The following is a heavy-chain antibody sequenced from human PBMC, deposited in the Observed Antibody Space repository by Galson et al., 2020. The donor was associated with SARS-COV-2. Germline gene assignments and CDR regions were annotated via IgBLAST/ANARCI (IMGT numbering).Heavy chain of an antibody. CDR2: IFYDGSNK. V-gene: IGHV3-33*01. CDR3: ARDGQSSGGWGFDF. Sequence: GESLKISCAASGFTFESHAMHWVRQAPGKGLEWVAQIFYDGSNKYYVDSVKGRFTISRDSSENTLYLQMNNLRAEDTAVYYCARDGQSSGGWGFDFWGQGSLVT. CDR1: GFTFESHA. D-gene: IGHD6-19*01. J-gene: IGHJ4*02.